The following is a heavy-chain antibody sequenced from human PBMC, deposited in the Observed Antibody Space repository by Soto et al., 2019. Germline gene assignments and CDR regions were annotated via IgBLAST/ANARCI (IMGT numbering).Heavy chain of an antibody. V-gene: IGHV4-31*03. CDR2: ILHSGSS. CDR1: GGSITTGGFY. D-gene: IGHD3-16*01. Sequence: PSETLSLTCTVSGGSITTGGFYWNWIRQHPKKGLEWIGHILHSGSSNYSPSLRSRVTISVDTSKNQFSLKLSSVTAADTAVYYCARGGESGDWFDPWGQGTLVTVS. CDR3: ARGGESGDWFDP. J-gene: IGHJ5*02.